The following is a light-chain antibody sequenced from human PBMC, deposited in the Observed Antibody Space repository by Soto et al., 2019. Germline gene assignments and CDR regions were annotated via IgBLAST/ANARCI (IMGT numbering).Light chain of an antibody. V-gene: IGKV3-15*01. CDR2: GAS. J-gene: IGKJ1*01. Sequence: EIVMTQSPATLSVSPGERATLSCRASESVSANLAWYQQKPGQSLTLLIIGASTRATGIPARFRGSGSGTDFTLTISSLEPEDFAVYYCQQRSNWPWTFGQGTKV. CDR1: ESVSAN. CDR3: QQRSNWPWT.